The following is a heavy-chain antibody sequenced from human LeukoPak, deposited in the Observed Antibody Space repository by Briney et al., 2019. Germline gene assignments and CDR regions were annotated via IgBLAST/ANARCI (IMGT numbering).Heavy chain of an antibody. J-gene: IGHJ4*02. CDR3: ARYYYDSSGYYYDY. CDR2: IYYSGST. CDR1: GGSFSGYY. Sequence: SETLSLTCAVYGGSFSGYYWSWIRQPPGKGLEWIGYIYYSGSTNYNPSLKSRVTISVDTSKNQFSLKLSSVTAADTAVYYCARYYYDSSGYYYDYWGQGTLVTVSS. V-gene: IGHV4-59*01. D-gene: IGHD3-22*01.